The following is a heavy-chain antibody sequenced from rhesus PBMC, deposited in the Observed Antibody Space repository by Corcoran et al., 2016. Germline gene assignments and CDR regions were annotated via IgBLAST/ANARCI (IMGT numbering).Heavy chain of an antibody. D-gene: IGHD4-29*01. CDR3: ARDVGVATPFDY. V-gene: IGHV4-73*01. J-gene: IGHJ4*01. CDR2: IDSNSAST. Sequence: QVKLQQWGEGLVKPSETLSLTCAVYGGSISGYYGSWIRQPTGKGLEWIGNIDSNSASTNTTPSRHNRVTISKDTSKNQFSRKLSSVTAADTAVYYCARDVGVATPFDYWGQGVLVTVSS. CDR1: GGSISGYY.